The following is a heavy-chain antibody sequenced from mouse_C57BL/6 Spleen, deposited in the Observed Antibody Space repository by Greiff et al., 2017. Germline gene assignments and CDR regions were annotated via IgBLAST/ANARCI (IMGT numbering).Heavy chain of an antibody. CDR1: GFTFSSYA. Sequence: EVKLVESGGGLVKPGGSLKLSCAASGFTFSSYAMSWVRQTPEKRLEWVATISDGGSYTYYPDNVKGRFTISRDNAKNNLYLQMSHLKSEDTAMYYCARDDYGSSYDYAMDYRGQGTSVNGSS. V-gene: IGHV5-4*01. D-gene: IGHD1-1*01. J-gene: IGHJ4*01. CDR3: ARDDYGSSYDYAMDY. CDR2: ISDGGSYT.